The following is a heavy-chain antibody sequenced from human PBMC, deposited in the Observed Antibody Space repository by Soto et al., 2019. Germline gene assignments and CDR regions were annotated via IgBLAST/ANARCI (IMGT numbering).Heavy chain of an antibody. CDR2: IWYDGSNK. CDR3: ARAGGYSYGWFDY. Sequence: QVQLVESGGGVVQPGRSLRLSCAASGFTFSSYGMHWVRQAPGKGLEWVAVIWYDGSNKYYADSVKGRFTISRDNSKNTLYLKMNSLRAEDTAVYYCARAGGYSYGWFDYWGQGTLVTVSS. D-gene: IGHD5-18*01. CDR1: GFTFSSYG. J-gene: IGHJ4*02. V-gene: IGHV3-33*01.